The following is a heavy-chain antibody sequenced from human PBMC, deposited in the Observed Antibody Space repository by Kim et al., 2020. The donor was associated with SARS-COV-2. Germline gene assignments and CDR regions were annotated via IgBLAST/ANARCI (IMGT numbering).Heavy chain of an antibody. D-gene: IGHD2-8*02. V-gene: IGHV3-23*01. CDR1: GFTFSNYA. CDR2: LSGSGGST. J-gene: IGHJ4*02. Sequence: GGSLRLSCAASGFTFSNYAMSWVRQAPGKGLDWVSILSGSGGSTYYADSVRGRFTISRDNSKNTLYLQMNSLSADDAAVYYCAKGFQPDPLTGFDSWGQGTLVTVSS. CDR3: AKGFQPDPLTGFDS.